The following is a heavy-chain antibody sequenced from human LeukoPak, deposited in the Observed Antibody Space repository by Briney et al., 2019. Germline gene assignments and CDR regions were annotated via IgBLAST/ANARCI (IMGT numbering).Heavy chain of an antibody. Sequence: RGESLKIPCKCSGYRFTSYWIGWVRLMPGKGLEWMGIIYPGDSDTRYSPSFRGQVTISADKSISTAYLQWSSLKASDTAMYYCARHEGYYYDSSGYYSDYWGQGILVTVSS. CDR3: ARHEGYYYDSSGYYSDY. CDR2: IYPGDSDT. V-gene: IGHV5-51*01. CDR1: GYRFTSYW. D-gene: IGHD3-22*01. J-gene: IGHJ4*02.